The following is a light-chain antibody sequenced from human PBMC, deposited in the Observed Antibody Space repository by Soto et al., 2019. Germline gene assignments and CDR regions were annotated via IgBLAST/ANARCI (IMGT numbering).Light chain of an antibody. CDR2: AAS. Sequence: DIQMTQSPSSLSASVGDRVTITCRASQSISSYLNSYQQKPGKAPKLLIYAASSLQSGVPSRFSGSASVTDFTLTISSLQPEDFATYYCQQSYSTLYTFGQGTKLQIK. CDR3: QQSYSTLYT. V-gene: IGKV1-39*01. CDR1: QSISSY. J-gene: IGKJ2*01.